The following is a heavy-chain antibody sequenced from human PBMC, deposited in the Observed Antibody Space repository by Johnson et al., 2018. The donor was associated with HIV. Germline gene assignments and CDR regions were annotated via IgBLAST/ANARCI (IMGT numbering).Heavy chain of an antibody. Sequence: VQLVESGGGLVQPGGSLRLSCAASGFTVSSNYMSWVRQAPGKGLEWVSGITWNGGGTHYADSVKGRFTISRDNSKNTLYLQMNSLRAEDTAVYYCAREVGNAGAFDIWGQGTMVTVSS. CDR2: ITWNGGGT. CDR3: AREVGNAGAFDI. D-gene: IGHD1-26*01. V-gene: IGHV3-66*01. J-gene: IGHJ3*02. CDR1: GFTVSSNY.